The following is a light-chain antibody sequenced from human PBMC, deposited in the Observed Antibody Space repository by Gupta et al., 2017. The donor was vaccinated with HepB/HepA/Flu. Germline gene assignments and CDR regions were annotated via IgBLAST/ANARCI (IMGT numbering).Light chain of an antibody. J-gene: IGLJ1*01. Sequence: QSALPQPASVSGSPGQSIPLPCTVTSSDVGGYNYVSWYQQHPGKAPKLMIYDVSNRPSGVSNRFSGSKSGNTASLTISGLQAEDEADYYCSSYTSSSTLDVFGTGTKVTVL. V-gene: IGLV2-14*01. CDR2: DVS. CDR1: SSDVGGYNY. CDR3: SSYTSSSTLDV.